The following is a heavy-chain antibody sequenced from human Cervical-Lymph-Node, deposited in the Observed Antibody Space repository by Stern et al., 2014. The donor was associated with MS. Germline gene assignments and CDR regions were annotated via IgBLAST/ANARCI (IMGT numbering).Heavy chain of an antibody. CDR3: ARDYSGSQERGAFDI. V-gene: IGHV3-11*01. J-gene: IGHJ3*02. CDR1: GFSFSDHS. CDR2: ISNSGRNI. D-gene: IGHD1-26*01. Sequence: VQLLESGGGLVKPGGSLRLSCAASGFSFSDHSMAWIRQAPGKGLEWVSYISNSGRNIYHTDSVKGRFTISRDSAKNSLNLQMNSLRAEDTAIYYCARDYSGSQERGAFDIWGQGTVVTVSS.